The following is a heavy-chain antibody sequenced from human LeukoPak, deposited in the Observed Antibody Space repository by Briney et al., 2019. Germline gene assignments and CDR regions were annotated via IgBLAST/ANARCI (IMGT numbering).Heavy chain of an antibody. CDR3: ANYDFWSGPFDY. CDR2: IRYDGSNK. CDR1: GFTFSSYG. V-gene: IGHV3-30*02. Sequence: GGSLRLSCAASGFTFSSYGMHWVRQAPGKGLEWVAFIRYDGSNKYYADSVKGRFTISRDNSKNTLYLQMNSLRAEDTAVYYCANYDFWSGPFDYWGQGTLVTVSS. J-gene: IGHJ4*02. D-gene: IGHD3-3*01.